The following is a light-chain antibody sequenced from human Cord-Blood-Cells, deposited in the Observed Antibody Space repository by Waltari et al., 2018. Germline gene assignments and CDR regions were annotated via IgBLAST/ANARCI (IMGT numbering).Light chain of an antibody. CDR2: AAS. J-gene: IGKJ4*01. V-gene: IGKV1-39*01. Sequence: DIQMTQSPSSLSASVGDRVTITCRASQSISSYLNWYQQKPGKAPKLLIYAASSLQSGVPSRFSGSGSGTDFTLTISSLQPEDFATYYCQQSYSNPVTFGGGTKVEIE. CDR3: QQSYSNPVT. CDR1: QSISSY.